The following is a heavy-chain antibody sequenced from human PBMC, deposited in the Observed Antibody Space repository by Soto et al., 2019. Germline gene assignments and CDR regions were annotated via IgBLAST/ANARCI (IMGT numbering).Heavy chain of an antibody. Sequence: SETLSLTCTVSGGSISSGGYYWSWIRQHPGKGLEWIGYIYYSGSTYYNPSLKSRVTISVDTSKNQFSLKVSSVTAADTAVYYCARHFGNYGDWAFDFWGQGTLVTVS. CDR3: ARHFGNYGDWAFDF. V-gene: IGHV4-31*03. CDR1: GGSISSGGYY. CDR2: IYYSGST. J-gene: IGHJ4*02. D-gene: IGHD4-17*01.